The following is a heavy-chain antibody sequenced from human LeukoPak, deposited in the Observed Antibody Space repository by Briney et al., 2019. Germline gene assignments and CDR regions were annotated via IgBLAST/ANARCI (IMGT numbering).Heavy chain of an antibody. V-gene: IGHV1-8*01. CDR3: ARDPAIFTMVRGVINNWFDP. Sequence: ASVKVSCKASGYTFTSYDINWVRQATGQGLELMGWMNPNSGNTGYAQKFQGRVTMTRDTSIGTAYMELSSLRSEDTAVYYCARDPAIFTMVRGVINNWFDPWGQGTLVTVSS. CDR1: GYTFTSYD. D-gene: IGHD3-10*01. J-gene: IGHJ5*02. CDR2: MNPNSGNT.